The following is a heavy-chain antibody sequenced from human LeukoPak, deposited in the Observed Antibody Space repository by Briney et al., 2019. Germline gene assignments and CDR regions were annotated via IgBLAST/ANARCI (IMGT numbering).Heavy chain of an antibody. V-gene: IGHV3-74*01. J-gene: IGHJ4*02. CDR2: INSDGSST. D-gene: IGHD5-18*01. CDR3: ARGGGYGYGTFDY. Sequence: GGSLRLSCAASGFTFSSYWMHWVRQAPGKGLVWVSRINSDGSSTSYADSVKGRFTISRDNAKNTLYLQMSSLRAEDTAVYYCARGGGYGYGTFDYWGQGTLVTVSS. CDR1: GFTFSSYW.